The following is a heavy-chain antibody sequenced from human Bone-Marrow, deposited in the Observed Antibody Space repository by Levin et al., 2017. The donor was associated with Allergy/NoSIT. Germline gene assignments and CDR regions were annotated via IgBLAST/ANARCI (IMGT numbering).Heavy chain of an antibody. D-gene: IGHD3-22*01. CDR1: GFTFRHYT. Sequence: GGSLRLSCAASGFTFRHYTMNWVRQAPGKGLEWVSCITSSGDSTYYADSVKGRSTISRDNAKNSLYLQLNRLRDEDTAMYYCARDPARGYYDSSGYSGDHWGQGTLVTVSS. CDR3: ARDPARGYYDSSGYSGDH. V-gene: IGHV3-48*02. J-gene: IGHJ4*02. CDR2: ITSSGDST.